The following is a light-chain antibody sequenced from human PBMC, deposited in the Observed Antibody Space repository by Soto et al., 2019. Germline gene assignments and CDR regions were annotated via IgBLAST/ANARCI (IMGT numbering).Light chain of an antibody. V-gene: IGKV3-11*01. CDR1: QSVSSN. Sequence: EIVLAQSPAPLSLSPGERTTLSCRARQSVSSNFLDWYQQKPVQAHRLLIYDTSNRVTGVPARFSGSGSGTDFTLSISSLEPEDFAVYYCQQRSNWPTITVGQGTRLEIK. CDR2: DTS. CDR3: QQRSNWPTIT. J-gene: IGKJ5*01.